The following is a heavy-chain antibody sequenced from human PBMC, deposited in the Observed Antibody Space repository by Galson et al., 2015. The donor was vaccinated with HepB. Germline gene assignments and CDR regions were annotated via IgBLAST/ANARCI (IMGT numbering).Heavy chain of an antibody. CDR3: ARQKDKVVVVPAATNLEN. Sequence: SVKVSCKASGYTFTGYYMHWVRQAPGQGLEWMGWINPNSGGTNYAQKFQGRVTMTRDTSISTAYMELSRLRSDDTAVYYCARQKDKVVVVPAATNLENWGQGTLVTVSS. CDR1: GYTFTGYY. J-gene: IGHJ4*02. D-gene: IGHD2-2*01. V-gene: IGHV1-2*02. CDR2: INPNSGGT.